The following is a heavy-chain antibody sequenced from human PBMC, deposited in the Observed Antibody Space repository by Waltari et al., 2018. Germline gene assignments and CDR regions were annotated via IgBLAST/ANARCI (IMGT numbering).Heavy chain of an antibody. Sequence: QVQLQESGPGLVKPSETLSLTCTVSGGSISSYSWSWIRQPPGKGLEWIGYIYYSGSTNYNPSLKSRVTISVDTSKNQFSLKLSSVTAADTAVYYCARDVYPDGLDYWGQGTLVTVSS. J-gene: IGHJ4*02. CDR1: GGSISSYS. D-gene: IGHD2-2*02. V-gene: IGHV4-59*01. CDR3: ARDVYPDGLDY. CDR2: IYYSGST.